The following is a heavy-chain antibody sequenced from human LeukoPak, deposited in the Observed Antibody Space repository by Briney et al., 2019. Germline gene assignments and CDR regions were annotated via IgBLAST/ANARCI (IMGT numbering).Heavy chain of an antibody. J-gene: IGHJ4*02. Sequence: GGSLRLSCAASGLTFSSYTMSWVRQAPGKGLEWVSSISSSSSYIYYADSVKGRFTISRDNAKNSLYLQMNSLRAEDTAVYYCARELDIVVVPTGPFDYWGQGTLVTVSS. CDR1: GLTFSSYT. D-gene: IGHD2-2*03. V-gene: IGHV3-21*01. CDR3: ARELDIVVVPTGPFDY. CDR2: ISSSSSYI.